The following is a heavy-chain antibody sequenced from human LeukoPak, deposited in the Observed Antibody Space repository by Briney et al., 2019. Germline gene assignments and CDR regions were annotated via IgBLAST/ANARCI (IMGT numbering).Heavy chain of an antibody. CDR3: AKCPHYDGSGFYFDY. V-gene: IGHV3-23*01. Sequence: GGSLRLFCAASGFTFTNFAMNWVRQAPGKGLEWVSSITGNGGRAYYADSVKGRFTTSRDNSMNTLHLQMNSLRAEDTAVYYCAKCPHYDGSGFYFDYWGQGALVTVSS. CDR2: ITGNGGRA. J-gene: IGHJ4*02. D-gene: IGHD3-22*01. CDR1: GFTFTNFA.